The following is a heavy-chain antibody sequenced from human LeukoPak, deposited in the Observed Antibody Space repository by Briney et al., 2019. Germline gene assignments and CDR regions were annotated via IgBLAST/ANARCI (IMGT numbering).Heavy chain of an antibody. CDR3: ARAGRRYYDSSGYYNYYYYMDV. V-gene: IGHV1-46*01. CDR2: INPSGGSP. Sequence: ASVKVSCKAYGYTFISNYLNWVRQAPGQGLEWVGIINPSGGSPSYAQKFQGRVTMTRDMSTSTVYMTLSSLKSEDTAVYYCARAGRRYYDSSGYYNYYYYMDVWGKGTTVTVSS. J-gene: IGHJ6*03. CDR1: GYTFISNY. D-gene: IGHD3-22*01.